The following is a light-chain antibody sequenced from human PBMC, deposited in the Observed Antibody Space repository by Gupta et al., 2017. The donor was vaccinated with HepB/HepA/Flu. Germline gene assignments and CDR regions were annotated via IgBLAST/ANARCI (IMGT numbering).Light chain of an antibody. V-gene: IGLV3-1*01. CDR2: RDS. J-gene: IGLJ2*01. CDR3: QAWDSSTVVV. Sequence: YKLTQPLSVSVSPGQTASIPCSGDRLEDKYVCWYQQKPGQTPVVVIYRDSKRPPGIPERFSGSNSGNTATLTISGTQAMDEADYYCQAWDSSTVVVFGVGTKLTVL. CDR1: RLEDKY.